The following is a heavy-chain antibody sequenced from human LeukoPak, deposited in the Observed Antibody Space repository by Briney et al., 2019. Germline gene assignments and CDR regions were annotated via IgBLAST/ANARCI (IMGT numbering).Heavy chain of an antibody. CDR3: ARTVVVVTADRYYYYYMDA. CDR1: GGSISSYY. CDR2: IYTSGST. J-gene: IGHJ6*03. V-gene: IGHV4-4*07. Sequence: PSETLSLTCTVSGGSISSYYWSWIRQPAGKGLEWIGRIYTSGSTNYNPSLKSRVTMSVDTSKNQFSLKLSSVTAADTAVYYCARTVVVVTADRYYYYYMDAWGKGTTTTVSS. D-gene: IGHD2-21*02.